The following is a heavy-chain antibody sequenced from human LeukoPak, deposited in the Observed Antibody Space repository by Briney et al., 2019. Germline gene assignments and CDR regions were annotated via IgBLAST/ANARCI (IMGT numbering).Heavy chain of an antibody. Sequence: GGSLRLSCAASGFTFSSYGMHWVRQAPGKGLEWVAVISYDGSNKYYADSVKGRFTISRDNSKNTLYLQMNSLRAEDTAVYYCARDSKAYYDILTRSSDFDYWGQGTLVTVSS. J-gene: IGHJ4*02. D-gene: IGHD3-9*01. CDR1: GFTFSSYG. V-gene: IGHV3-30*03. CDR3: ARDSKAYYDILTRSSDFDY. CDR2: ISYDGSNK.